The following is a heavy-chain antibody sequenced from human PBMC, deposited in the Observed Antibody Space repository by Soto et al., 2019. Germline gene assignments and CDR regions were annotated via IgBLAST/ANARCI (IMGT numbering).Heavy chain of an antibody. CDR1: GFTFSRYA. CDR2: ISGSGGSA. CDR3: AKVVPRDYYDSSGSYYFDY. V-gene: IGHV3-23*01. Sequence: PGGSLRLSCAASGFTFSRYAMSWVRQAPGKGLEWVSAISGSGGSAYYADSVKGRFTISRDNSKNTLYLQMNSLRAEDTAVYYCAKVVPRDYYDSSGSYYFDYWGQGTLVTVSS. J-gene: IGHJ4*02. D-gene: IGHD3-22*01.